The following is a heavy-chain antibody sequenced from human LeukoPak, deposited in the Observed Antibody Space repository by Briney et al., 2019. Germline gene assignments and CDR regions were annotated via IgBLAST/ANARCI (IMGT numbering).Heavy chain of an antibody. Sequence: SETLSLTCTVSGGSISSGSYYWSWIRQPAGKGLEWIGRIYTSGSTNYNPSLKSRVTISVDTSKNQFSLKLSSVTAADTAVYYCARDRYDFWSGYPFPFEYWSGYFDLWGRGTLVTVSS. D-gene: IGHD3-3*01. CDR2: IYTSGST. J-gene: IGHJ2*01. V-gene: IGHV4-61*02. CDR3: ARDRYDFWSGYPFPFEYWSGYFDL. CDR1: GGSISSGSYY.